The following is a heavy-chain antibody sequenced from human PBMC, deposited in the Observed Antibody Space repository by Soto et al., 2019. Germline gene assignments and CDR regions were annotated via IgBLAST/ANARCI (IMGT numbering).Heavy chain of an antibody. CDR3: ARDKRLGYSSSSFAFDI. J-gene: IGHJ3*02. CDR2: IKQDGSEK. Sequence: GGSLRLSCAASGFTFSSYWMSWVRQAPGKGLEWVANIKQDGSEKYYVDSVKGRFTISRDNAKNSLYLQMNSLRAEDTAVYYCARDKRLGYSSSSFAFDIWGQGTMVTVSS. D-gene: IGHD6-6*01. CDR1: GFTFSSYW. V-gene: IGHV3-7*03.